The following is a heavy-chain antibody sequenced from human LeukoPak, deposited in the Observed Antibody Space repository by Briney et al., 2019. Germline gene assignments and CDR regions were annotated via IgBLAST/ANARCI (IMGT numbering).Heavy chain of an antibody. CDR1: GFTFSSYE. D-gene: IGHD1-26*01. J-gene: IGHJ4*02. CDR3: ARDSGEFDY. Sequence: PGGSLRLSCAASGFTFSSYEMNWVRQAPGKGLEWVSYISSSGSTIYYAGSVKGRFTISRDNAKNSLYLQMNSLRAEDTAVYYCARDSGEFDYWGQGTLVTVSS. CDR2: ISSSGSTI. V-gene: IGHV3-48*03.